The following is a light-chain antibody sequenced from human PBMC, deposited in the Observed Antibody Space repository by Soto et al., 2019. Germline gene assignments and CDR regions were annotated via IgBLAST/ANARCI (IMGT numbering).Light chain of an antibody. CDR3: LHYYNYPQT. CDR2: KAS. CDR1: QTISSW. J-gene: IGKJ1*01. Sequence: IQMTQSPSALSASVGDRVTITCRASQTISSWLAWYQQKPGKAPKLLIYKASTLKSGVPSRFSGSGSGTDFTLTISSLQPEDFATYYCLHYYNYPQTFGQGTKVDIK. V-gene: IGKV1-5*03.